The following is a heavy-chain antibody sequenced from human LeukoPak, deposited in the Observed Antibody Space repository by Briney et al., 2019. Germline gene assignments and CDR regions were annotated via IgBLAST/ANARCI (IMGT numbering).Heavy chain of an antibody. CDR2: ISYDGSNK. J-gene: IGHJ6*02. CDR1: GFTFSSYG. Sequence: GGSLRLSCAVSGFTFSSYGLHWGRKGPGQGQGLEAVISYDGSNKYYAVSVKGRFTISRDNSKTTLYLKMNSLRAEDTAAYYCAKDRYFDWLLPLYYYYYGMDVWGQGTTVTVSS. CDR3: AKDRYFDWLLPLYYYYYGMDV. V-gene: IGHV3-30*18. D-gene: IGHD3-9*01.